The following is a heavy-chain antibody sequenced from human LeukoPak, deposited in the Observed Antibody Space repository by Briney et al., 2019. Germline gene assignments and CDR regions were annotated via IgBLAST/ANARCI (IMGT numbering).Heavy chain of an antibody. V-gene: IGHV1-2*02. D-gene: IGHD2-2*02. J-gene: IGHJ4*02. CDR2: INPNSGGT. CDR3: ARVLGYCSSTSCYNPPDY. CDR1: GYTFTGYY. Sequence: GASVKVSCKASGYTFTGYYMHWVRQAPGQGLEWMGSINPNSGGTNYAQKFQGRVTMTRDTPISTAYMELSRLRSDDTAVYYCARVLGYCSSTSCYNPPDYWGQGTLVTVSS.